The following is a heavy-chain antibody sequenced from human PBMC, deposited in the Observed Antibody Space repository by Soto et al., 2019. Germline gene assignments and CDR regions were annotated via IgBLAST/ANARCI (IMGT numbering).Heavy chain of an antibody. D-gene: IGHD3-3*01. CDR3: SIPARRFLEGLPFEAFDI. J-gene: IGHJ3*02. CDR1: GLTSNRYA. Sequence: EVQLLESGGNLVQPGGSLRLSCADSGLTSNRYAMTWVRQAPGKGLEWVSGISASGGSTFYADSVKGRFTISRDKSKSTLYLQMNSLRAEDAAVYYCSIPARRFLEGLPFEAFDIWGQGTRVTASA. V-gene: IGHV3-23*01. CDR2: ISASGGST.